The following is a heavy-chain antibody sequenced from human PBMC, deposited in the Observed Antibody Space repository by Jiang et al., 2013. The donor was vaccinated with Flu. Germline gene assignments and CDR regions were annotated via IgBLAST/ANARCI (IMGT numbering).Heavy chain of an antibody. CDR1: GGSISSSSYY. J-gene: IGHJ5*02. CDR2: IYYSGST. Sequence: GPGLVKPSETLSLTCTVSGGSISSSSYYWGWIRQPPGKGLEWIGSIYYSGSTYYNPSLKSRVTISVDTSKNQFSLKLSSVTAADTAVYYCARETSGYGDYVFPFSHPAGFDPWGQGTLVTVSS. D-gene: IGHD4-17*01. CDR3: ARETSGYGDYVFPFSHPAGFDP. V-gene: IGHV4-39*07.